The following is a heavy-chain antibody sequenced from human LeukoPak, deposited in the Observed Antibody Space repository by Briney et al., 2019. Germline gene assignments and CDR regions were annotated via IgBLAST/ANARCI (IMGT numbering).Heavy chain of an antibody. CDR3: AMAFIGSGWTLDY. CDR2: ISGRGISK. Sequence: PGGSLRLSCAASGFTLISYAMRWVRQAPGKGVEGVSTISGRGISKSYADSVKGQFTISRDNSKKTLSMKVNNLRAEDTAVYYCAMAFIGSGWTLDYWGQGTLVTVSS. J-gene: IGHJ4*02. D-gene: IGHD6-19*01. V-gene: IGHV3-23*01. CDR1: GFTLISYA.